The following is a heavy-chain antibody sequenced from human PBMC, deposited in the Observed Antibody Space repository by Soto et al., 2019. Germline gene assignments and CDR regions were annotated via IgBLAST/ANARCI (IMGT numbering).Heavy chain of an antibody. Sequence: PTCPASCGSIGDFYWVWIRQPPGKGLEWIGSIYYSGSTYYNPSLKSRVTISVDTSKNQFSLKLSSVTASDTAVYYCARHAVKAARPTWFAPWGKGTLVTGSP. CDR2: IYYSGST. D-gene: IGHD6-6*01. V-gene: IGHV4-39*01. CDR3: ARHAVKAARPTWFAP. CDR1: CGSIGDFY. J-gene: IGHJ5*02.